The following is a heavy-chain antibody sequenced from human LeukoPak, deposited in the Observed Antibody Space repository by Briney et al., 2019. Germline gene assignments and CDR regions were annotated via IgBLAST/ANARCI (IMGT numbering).Heavy chain of an antibody. D-gene: IGHD6-19*01. Sequence: SETLSLTCAVYGGSFSGYYWSWIRQPPGQGLEWIGEMNHSGSTNYNPSLKSRVTISVDTSKNQFSLKLSSVTAADTAVYYCARGRSLGIAVAGTPKYYFDYWGQGTLVTVSS. CDR2: MNHSGST. CDR3: ARGRSLGIAVAGTPKYYFDY. J-gene: IGHJ4*02. V-gene: IGHV4-34*01. CDR1: GGSFSGYY.